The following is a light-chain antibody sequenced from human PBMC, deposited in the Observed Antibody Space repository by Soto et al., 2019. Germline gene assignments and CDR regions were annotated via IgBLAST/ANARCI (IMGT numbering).Light chain of an antibody. CDR1: NSNIGSKT. CDR3: AAWDDSLNGWV. CDR2: SNG. J-gene: IGLJ3*02. V-gene: IGLV1-44*01. Sequence: QSVLTRPPSASGTPGQRVIISCSGTNSNIGSKTVNWYQQLPGTAPKLLISSNGQRPSGVPDRFSGSKSGTSASLAISGLQSEDEADYYCAAWDDSLNGWVFGGGTKVTVL.